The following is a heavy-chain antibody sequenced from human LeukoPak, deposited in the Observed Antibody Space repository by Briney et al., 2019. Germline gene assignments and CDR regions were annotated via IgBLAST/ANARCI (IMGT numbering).Heavy chain of an antibody. V-gene: IGHV1-46*01. D-gene: IGHD3-3*01. Sequence: ASVKVSYKASGYTFTIYYMHCARHPPGQGLEGMGIINPSGGSTSYAQKFQGRVTMTRDTSTSTVYMELSRLRSEDTAVYYCARGRAYYDFWSGFNYWGQGTLVTVSS. J-gene: IGHJ4*02. CDR1: GYTFTIYY. CDR3: ARGRAYYDFWSGFNY. CDR2: INPSGGST.